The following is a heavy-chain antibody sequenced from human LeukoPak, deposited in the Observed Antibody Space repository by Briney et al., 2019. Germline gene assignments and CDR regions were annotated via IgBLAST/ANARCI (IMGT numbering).Heavy chain of an antibody. CDR2: FYTSGST. CDR3: AANSADYNTLGSSYKV. D-gene: IGHD3-10*01. CDR1: GGSISSGSYY. Sequence: SETLSLTCTVSGGSISSGSYYWSWIRQPAGKGLEWIGRFYTSGSTNYNPSLKSRVTISVDTSKNQFSLKLNSVTAADTAVFYCAANSADYNTLGSSYKVWGQGTLVTVPS. V-gene: IGHV4-61*02. J-gene: IGHJ4*02.